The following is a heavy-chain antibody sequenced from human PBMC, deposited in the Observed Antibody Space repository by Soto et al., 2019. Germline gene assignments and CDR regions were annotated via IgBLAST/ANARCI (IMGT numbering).Heavy chain of an antibody. CDR3: ATRGGIVVVPAAIVNY. V-gene: IGHV4-39*01. J-gene: IGHJ4*02. CDR2: IYYSGST. Sequence: QLQLQESGPGLVKPSETLSLTCTVSGGSISSSSYYWGWIRQPPGKGLEWIGSIYYSGSTYYNPSLKSRVTIALDTSKNQFSLKLSSVTAADTAVHDCATRGGIVVVPAAIVNYWGQGTLVTVSS. CDR1: GGSISSSSYY. D-gene: IGHD2-2*02.